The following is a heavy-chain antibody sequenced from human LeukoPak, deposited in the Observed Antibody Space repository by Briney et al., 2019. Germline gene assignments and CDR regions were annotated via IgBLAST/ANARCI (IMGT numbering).Heavy chain of an antibody. CDR3: ARDTRAGKLDY. V-gene: IGHV4-31*03. J-gene: IGHJ4*02. Sequence: PSETLSLTCTVSGGSISSGGYYWSWIRQHPGKGLEWIGYIYYSGSTYYNPSLKSRVTISVDTSKNQFSLKLSSVTAADTAVYYCARDTRAGKLDYWGQGTLVTVSS. D-gene: IGHD3-10*01. CDR2: IYYSGST. CDR1: GGSISSGGYY.